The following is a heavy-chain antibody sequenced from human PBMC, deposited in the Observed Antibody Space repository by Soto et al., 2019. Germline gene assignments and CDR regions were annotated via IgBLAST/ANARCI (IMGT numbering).Heavy chain of an antibody. CDR2: IDWDDDK. CDR1: GFSLSTSGMC. J-gene: IGHJ6*03. CDR3: ARINLDYDFWSGYPYYYYMDV. Sequence: PTLVNPTQTLTLTCTFSGFSLSTSGMCVSWIRQPPGKALEWLARIDWDDDKYYSTSLKTRPTISKDTSKNQVVLTMTNMDPVDTATYYCARINLDYDFWSGYPYYYYMDVWGKGTTVTVSS. D-gene: IGHD3-3*01. V-gene: IGHV2-70*11.